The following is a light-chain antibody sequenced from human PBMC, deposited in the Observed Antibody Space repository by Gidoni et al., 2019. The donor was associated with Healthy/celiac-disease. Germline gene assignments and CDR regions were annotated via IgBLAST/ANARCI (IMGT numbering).Light chain of an antibody. CDR3: QESYSTLEIT. V-gene: IGKV1-39*01. CDR1: QSISSY. CDR2: AAS. J-gene: IGKJ5*01. Sequence: DIQMTQSPSSLSASVGDRVTITCRASQSISSYLNWYQQKPGKAHKLLIYAASSLQRGVPSRFSGSGSGTDVTLTISSLKPEDLETYYCQESYSTLEITFGQGTRLEIK.